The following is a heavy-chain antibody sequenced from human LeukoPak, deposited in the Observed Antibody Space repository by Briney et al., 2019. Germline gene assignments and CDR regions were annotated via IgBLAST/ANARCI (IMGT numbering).Heavy chain of an antibody. CDR2: ISYDGSNK. V-gene: IGHV3-30*18. D-gene: IGHD6-19*01. CDR3: VKDGYSSGWFPFDY. J-gene: IGHJ4*02. Sequence: GGSLRLSCAASGFTFSSYGMHWVRQAPGKGLEWVAAISYDGSNKYYADSVKGRFTISRDNSKNTLYLQMNSLRAEDTAVYYCVKDGYSSGWFPFDYWGQGTLVIVSS. CDR1: GFTFSSYG.